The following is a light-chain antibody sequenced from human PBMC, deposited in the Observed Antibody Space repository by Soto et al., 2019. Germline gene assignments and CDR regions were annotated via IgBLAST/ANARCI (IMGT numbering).Light chain of an antibody. Sequence: QSALTQPASVSGSPGQSITISCTGTSSDVGGYNYVSWYQQHPGKAPKLMIYDVSNRPSGVSNRFSGSKSGNTASLTISGLQAEDEVDYHCSSYTSSSPWVFATGTKLTVL. J-gene: IGLJ1*01. CDR2: DVS. CDR1: SSDVGGYNY. CDR3: SSYTSSSPWV. V-gene: IGLV2-14*01.